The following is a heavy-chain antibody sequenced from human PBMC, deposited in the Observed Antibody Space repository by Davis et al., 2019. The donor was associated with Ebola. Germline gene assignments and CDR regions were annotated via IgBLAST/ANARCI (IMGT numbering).Heavy chain of an antibody. Sequence: PGGSLRLSCAASGFTFSTHSMSWVRQAPGKGLEWVAVISYDGSNKYYADSVKGRFTISRENSKNTLYLQMNSLRAEDTAVYYCAKLELRGYWGQGTLVTVSS. CDR1: GFTFSTHS. CDR3: AKLELRGY. J-gene: IGHJ4*02. V-gene: IGHV3-30*18. D-gene: IGHD1-7*01. CDR2: ISYDGSNK.